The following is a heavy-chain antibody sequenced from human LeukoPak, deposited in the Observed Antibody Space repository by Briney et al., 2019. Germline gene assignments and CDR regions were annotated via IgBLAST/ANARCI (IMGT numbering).Heavy chain of an antibody. D-gene: IGHD3-10*01. J-gene: IGHJ4*02. CDR2: IYYSGST. Sequence: PSETLSLTCTVSGDSISSSSYYWGWIRQPPGKGLEWIGSIYYSGSTYYNPSLKSRVTISVDTSKNQFSLKLSSVTAADTAVYYCARVTMVRGAQYYFDYWGQGTLVTVSS. V-gene: IGHV4-39*07. CDR1: GDSISSSSYY. CDR3: ARVTMVRGAQYYFDY.